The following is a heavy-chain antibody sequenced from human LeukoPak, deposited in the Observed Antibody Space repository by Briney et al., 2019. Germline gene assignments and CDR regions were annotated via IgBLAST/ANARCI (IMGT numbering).Heavy chain of an antibody. CDR3: ARYSYGYVDYFDY. V-gene: IGHV3-21*01. CDR2: ISSSSSYI. CDR1: GFTFSSYS. Sequence: GGSLRLSCAASGFTFSSYSMNWVRQAPGKGLEWVSSISSSSSYINYADSVKGRFTISRDNAKNSLYLQMNSLRAEDTAVYYCARYSYGYVDYFDYWGQGTLVTVSS. J-gene: IGHJ4*02. D-gene: IGHD5-18*01.